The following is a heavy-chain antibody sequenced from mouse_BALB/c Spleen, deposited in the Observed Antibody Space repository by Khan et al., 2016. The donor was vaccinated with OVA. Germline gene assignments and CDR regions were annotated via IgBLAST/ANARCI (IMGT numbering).Heavy chain of an antibody. V-gene: IGHV5-17*02. CDR1: GFTFNNYG. CDR2: ISGDSNTI. J-gene: IGHJ2*01. D-gene: IGHD1-1*01. Sequence: EVELVESGGGLVQPGGSRKLSCAASGFTFNNYGMHWVRQAPEKGLEWVAYISGDSNTIYYVDSVKGRFTISRDNPKNTLFLQMNSLMSEDTAMYYCATSYFYGYYFDYWGPGTTLTVS. CDR3: ATSYFYGYYFDY.